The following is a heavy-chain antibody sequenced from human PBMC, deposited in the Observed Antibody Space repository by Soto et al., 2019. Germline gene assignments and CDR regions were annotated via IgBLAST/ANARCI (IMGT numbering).Heavy chain of an antibody. J-gene: IGHJ5*02. CDR3: ARDATLHGYCSGGSCYPSPFDP. CDR1: GGSISSYY. Sequence: SETLSLTCTVSGGSISSYYWSWIRQPPGKGLEWIGYIYYSGSTNYNPPLKSRVTISVDTSKNQFSLKLSSVTAADTAVYYCARDATLHGYCSGGSCYPSPFDPWGQGTLVTVSS. D-gene: IGHD2-15*01. V-gene: IGHV4-59*01. CDR2: IYYSGST.